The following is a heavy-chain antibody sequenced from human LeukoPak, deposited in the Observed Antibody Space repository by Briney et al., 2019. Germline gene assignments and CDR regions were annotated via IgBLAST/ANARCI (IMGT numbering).Heavy chain of an antibody. CDR3: ASVLVGAFDI. J-gene: IGHJ3*02. D-gene: IGHD2-15*01. V-gene: IGHV3-7*01. Sequence: GGSLRLSCAASGFTFSRYWMSWVRQAPGKGLEWVANIKQDGSEKYYVDSVKGRFTISRDNAKNSLYLQMNSLRAEDTAVYYCASVLVGAFDIWGQGTMVTVSS. CDR2: IKQDGSEK. CDR1: GFTFSRYW.